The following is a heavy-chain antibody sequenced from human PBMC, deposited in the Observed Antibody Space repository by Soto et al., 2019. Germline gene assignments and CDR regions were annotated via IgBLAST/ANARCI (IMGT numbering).Heavy chain of an antibody. J-gene: IGHJ3*02. CDR2: IYHSGST. CDR1: GGSISSGGYS. D-gene: IGHD3-22*01. Sequence: PSETLSVTSAVSGGSISSGGYSWSWIRQPPGKGLEWIGYIYHSGSTYYNPSLKSRVTISVDRSKNQFSLKLSSVTAADTAVYYCARVSSNYYYDSSGVGAFDICGHVTMVTI. V-gene: IGHV4-30-2*01. CDR3: ARVSSNYYYDSSGVGAFDI.